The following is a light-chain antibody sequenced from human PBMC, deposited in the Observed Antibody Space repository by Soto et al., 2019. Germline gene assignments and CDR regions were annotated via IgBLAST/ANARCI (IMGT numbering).Light chain of an antibody. CDR1: QSVLYSSNNKNY. V-gene: IGKV4-1*01. CDR3: QQYYSTPPFT. Sequence: DIVMTQSPDSLAVSLGERATINCKSSQSVLYSSNNKNYLAWYQQKPGQPPKLLIYWASTRESGVPDRFSGSGSVTDFTLAISSLQAEDVAVYYGQQYYSTPPFTFGPGTNVHIK. CDR2: WAS. J-gene: IGKJ3*01.